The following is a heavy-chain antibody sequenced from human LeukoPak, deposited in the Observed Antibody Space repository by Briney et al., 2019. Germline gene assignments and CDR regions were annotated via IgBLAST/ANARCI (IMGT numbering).Heavy chain of an antibody. D-gene: IGHD6-6*01. CDR3: ARLGSSGHP. V-gene: IGHV3-30-3*01. CDR1: GFTFSSYA. CDR2: ISYDGSNK. Sequence: GGSLRLSCAASGFTFSSYAMHWVRQAPGKGLEWVAVISYDGSNKYYADSAKGRFTISRDNSKNTLYLQMNSLRAEDTAVYYCARLGSSGHPWGQGTLVTVSS. J-gene: IGHJ5*02.